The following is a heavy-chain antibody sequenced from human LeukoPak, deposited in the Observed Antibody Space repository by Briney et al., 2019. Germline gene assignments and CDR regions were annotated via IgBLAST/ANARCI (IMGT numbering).Heavy chain of an antibody. J-gene: IGHJ3*02. CDR1: GFTFSSYA. CDR3: AKDKKVVAAYDAFDI. Sequence: PGGSLRLSCAAPGFTFSSYAMSWVRQAPGKGPEWVSAISGSGGSTYYADSVKGRFTISRDNSKNTLYLQMNSLRAEDTAVYYCAKDKKVVAAYDAFDIWGQGTMVTVSS. D-gene: IGHD2-15*01. V-gene: IGHV3-23*01. CDR2: ISGSGGST.